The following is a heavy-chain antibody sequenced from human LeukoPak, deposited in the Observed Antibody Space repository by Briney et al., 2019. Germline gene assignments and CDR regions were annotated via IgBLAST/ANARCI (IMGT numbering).Heavy chain of an antibody. CDR3: AKDRVDYYYDSSGYQGLDY. CDR2: IRYDGSNK. CDR1: GFTFSSYG. D-gene: IGHD3-22*01. V-gene: IGHV3-30*02. J-gene: IGHJ4*02. Sequence: GGSLRLSCAASGFTFSSYGMHWVSQAPGKGLEWVAFIRYDGSNKYYADSVKGRFTISRDNSKNTLYPQMNSLRAEDTAVYYCAKDRVDYYYDSSGYQGLDYWGQGTLVTVSS.